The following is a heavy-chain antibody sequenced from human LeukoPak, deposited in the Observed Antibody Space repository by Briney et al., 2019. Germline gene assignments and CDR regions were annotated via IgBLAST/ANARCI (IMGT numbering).Heavy chain of an antibody. D-gene: IGHD2-2*02. CDR3: ARTVPLRDCSSTSCYIGGNLGYYYYYGMDV. CDR2: IIPIFGTA. J-gene: IGHJ6*04. Sequence: SVKVSCKASGGTSSSYAISWVRQAPGQGLEWMGGIIPIFGTANYAQKFQGRVTITADESTSTAYMELSSLRSEDTAVYYCARTVPLRDCSSTSCYIGGNLGYYYYYGMDVWGKGTTVTVSS. CDR1: GGTSSSYA. V-gene: IGHV1-69*13.